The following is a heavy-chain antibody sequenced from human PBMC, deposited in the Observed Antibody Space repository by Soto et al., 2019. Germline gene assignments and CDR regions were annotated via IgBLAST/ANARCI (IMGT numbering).Heavy chain of an antibody. J-gene: IGHJ5*02. V-gene: IGHV1-69*12. Sequence: QVQLVQSGAEVKKPGSSVKVSCKASGGTFSSYAISWVRQAPGQGLEWMGGIIPVFATANYAQKFQGRVTITADASTSTAYMELSSLRSEDTAIYYCARVRKVLNWFDPWGQGTLVTVSS. CDR2: IIPVFATA. CDR1: GGTFSSYA. D-gene: IGHD2-15*01. CDR3: ARVRKVLNWFDP.